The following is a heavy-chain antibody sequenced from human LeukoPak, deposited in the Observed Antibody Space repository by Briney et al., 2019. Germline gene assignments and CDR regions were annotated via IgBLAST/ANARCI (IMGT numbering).Heavy chain of an antibody. Sequence: ASVKVSCMTSGYSFTDYAISWVRQAPGQGLEWMGWVSTYNGDTKYAQKLQGRFTMTSDTSTSTVYMELRSLTSDDTAVYYCARDPSNTSGWYIYFDFWGQGTLVTVSS. D-gene: IGHD6-19*01. CDR3: ARDPSNTSGWYIYFDF. CDR1: GYSFTDYA. CDR2: VSTYNGDT. J-gene: IGHJ4*02. V-gene: IGHV1-18*01.